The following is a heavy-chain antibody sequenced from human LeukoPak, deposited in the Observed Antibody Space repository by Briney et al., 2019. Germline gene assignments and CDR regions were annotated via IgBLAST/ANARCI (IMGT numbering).Heavy chain of an antibody. J-gene: IGHJ5*02. D-gene: IGHD1-1*01. CDR2: IIPIFGTA. CDR1: GGTFSSYA. Sequence: SVKVSCKASGGTFSSYAISWVRQAPGQGLEWMGGIIPIFGTANYAQKFQGRVTITADESTSTAYMELSSLRSEDTAVYYCAREASLEGWFDPWGQGTLVTVSS. CDR3: AREASLEGWFDP. V-gene: IGHV1-69*13.